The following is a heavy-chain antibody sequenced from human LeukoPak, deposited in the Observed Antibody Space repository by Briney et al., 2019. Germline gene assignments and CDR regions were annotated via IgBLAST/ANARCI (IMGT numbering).Heavy chain of an antibody. CDR2: IYHSGST. V-gene: IGHV4-4*02. J-gene: IGHJ4*02. Sequence: SGTLSLTCAVSGGSISSSNWWSWVRPPPGKGLEWIGEIYHSGSTNYNPSLKSRVTISVDKSKNQFSLKLSSVTAANTAVYYCARVNIDSGSCVDYWGQGTLVTVSS. CDR1: GGSISSSNW. D-gene: IGHD1-26*01. CDR3: ARVNIDSGSCVDY.